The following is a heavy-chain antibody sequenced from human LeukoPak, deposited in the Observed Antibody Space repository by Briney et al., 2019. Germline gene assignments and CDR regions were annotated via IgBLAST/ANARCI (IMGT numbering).Heavy chain of an antibody. CDR2: IRSKAYGGTT. CDR3: TREGTYGYYYFDDY. D-gene: IGHD3-22*01. J-gene: IGHJ4*02. Sequence: LXLSCTPSGFTFGDYAMSWFRQATGKGLEWVGFIRSKAYGGTTEYAASVKGRFTISRDDSKSIAYLQMNSLKTEDTAVYYCTREGTYGYYYFDDYWGQGTLVTVSS. CDR1: GFTFGDYA. V-gene: IGHV3-49*03.